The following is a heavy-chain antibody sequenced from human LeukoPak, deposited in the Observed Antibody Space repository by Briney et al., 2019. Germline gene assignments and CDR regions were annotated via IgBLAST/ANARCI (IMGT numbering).Heavy chain of an antibody. CDR1: GGTFSSYA. D-gene: IGHD3-22*01. J-gene: IGHJ4*02. Sequence: KVSCKASGGTFSSYAISWVRQAPGQGLEWMGGIIPIFGTANYAQKFQGRVTITADESTSTAHMELSSLRSEDTAVYYCGFASSGYYFNYFDYWGQGTLVTVSS. CDR3: GFASSGYYFNYFDY. V-gene: IGHV1-69*01. CDR2: IIPIFGTA.